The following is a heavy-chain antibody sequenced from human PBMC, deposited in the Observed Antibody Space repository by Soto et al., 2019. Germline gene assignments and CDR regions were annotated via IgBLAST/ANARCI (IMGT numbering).Heavy chain of an antibody. CDR1: KVSSSKWW. CDR2: VNSDGSST. CDR3: AREISY. Sequence: RVECGAGKVSSSKWWMHWVRQAPGKGLVWVSRVNSDGSSTSYADSVKGRFSISRDNAKNTLYLQMNSLRAEDTAVHYCAREISYWGQGTLVTVSS. V-gene: IGHV3-74*01. J-gene: IGHJ4*02.